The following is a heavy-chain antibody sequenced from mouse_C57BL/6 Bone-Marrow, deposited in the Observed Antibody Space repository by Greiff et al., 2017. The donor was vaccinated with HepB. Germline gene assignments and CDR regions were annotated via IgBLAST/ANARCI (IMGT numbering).Heavy chain of an antibody. CDR3: ARSDWDPFAY. V-gene: IGHV1-82*01. D-gene: IGHD4-1*01. J-gene: IGHJ3*01. CDR2: IYPGDGDT. Sequence: VQLQQSGPELVKPGASVKISCKASGYAFSSSWMNWVKQRPGKGLEWIGRIYPGDGDTNYNGKCKGKATLTADKSSSTAYMQLSSLTSEDSAVYFCARSDWDPFAYWGQGTLVTVSA. CDR1: GYAFSSSW.